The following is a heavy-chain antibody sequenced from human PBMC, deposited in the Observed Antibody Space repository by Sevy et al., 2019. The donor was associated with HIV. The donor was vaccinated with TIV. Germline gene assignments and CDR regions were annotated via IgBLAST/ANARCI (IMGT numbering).Heavy chain of an antibody. J-gene: IGHJ5*02. D-gene: IGHD2-15*01. Sequence: GGSLRLSCAASGFTFSDDYMSWIRQAPGKGLEWVSHISSSGSSIYYADSVKGRFTISRDNAKNSLYLQMNSLRAEETAVYYCAKSGRSGGTCAYSWGQGTLVTVSS. CDR1: GFTFSDDY. CDR2: ISSSGSSI. V-gene: IGHV3-11*01. CDR3: AKSGRSGGTCAYS.